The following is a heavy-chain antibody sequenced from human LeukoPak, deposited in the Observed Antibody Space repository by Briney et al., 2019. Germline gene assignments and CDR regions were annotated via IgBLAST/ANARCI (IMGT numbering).Heavy chain of an antibody. D-gene: IGHD1-26*01. Sequence: GESLKTSXKGSGYSFTSYWIGWVRQMPGKGLEWMGIIYPGDSDTRYSPSFQGQVTISADKSISTAYLQWSSLKASDTAMYYCARPKASIVGAPGYWYFGLWGRGTLVTVSS. J-gene: IGHJ2*01. CDR1: GYSFTSYW. CDR2: IYPGDSDT. V-gene: IGHV5-51*01. CDR3: ARPKASIVGAPGYWYFGL.